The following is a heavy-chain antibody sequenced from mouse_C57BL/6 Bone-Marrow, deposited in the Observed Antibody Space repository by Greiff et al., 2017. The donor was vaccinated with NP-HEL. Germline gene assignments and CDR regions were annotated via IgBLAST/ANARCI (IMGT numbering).Heavy chain of an antibody. CDR3: ARSGSTTVVAHWYFDV. CDR2: INPSSGYT. CDR1: GYTFTSYT. V-gene: IGHV1-4*01. J-gene: IGHJ1*03. Sequence: VQLQQSGAELARPGASVKMSCKASGYTFTSYTMHWVKQRPGQGLEWIGYINPSSGYTKYNQKFKDKATLTADKSSSTAYMQLSSLTSEDSAVYYCARSGSTTVVAHWYFDVWGTGTTVTVSS. D-gene: IGHD1-1*01.